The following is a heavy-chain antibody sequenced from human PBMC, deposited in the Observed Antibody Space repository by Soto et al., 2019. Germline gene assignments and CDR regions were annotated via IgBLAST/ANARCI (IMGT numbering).Heavy chain of an antibody. Sequence: PSETLSLTCAVYGGSFSGHYWSCIRQPPGKGLELIGEISHSGSTTYNPSLESRVAISVDTSMNQFSLKLNSVTAADTDVYYCARGPSRLLMGDSFAWGQGTLVTVSS. CDR1: GGSFSGHY. D-gene: IGHD2-8*01. CDR3: ARGPSRLLMGDSFA. CDR2: ISHSGST. V-gene: IGHV4-34*01. J-gene: IGHJ5*02.